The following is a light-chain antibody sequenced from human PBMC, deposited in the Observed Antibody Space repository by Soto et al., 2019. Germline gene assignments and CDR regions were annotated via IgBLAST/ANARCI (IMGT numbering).Light chain of an antibody. Sequence: IVLTQSPGTLSLSPGERATLSCRASQSVSSNLAWYQQKPGQAPRLLIYDASIRATGFPARFSGSGSGTDFTLTISRLEPEDFAVYYCQQYDSSPKTFGQGTKVDIK. CDR2: DAS. V-gene: IGKV3-20*01. CDR1: QSVSSN. J-gene: IGKJ1*01. CDR3: QQYDSSPKT.